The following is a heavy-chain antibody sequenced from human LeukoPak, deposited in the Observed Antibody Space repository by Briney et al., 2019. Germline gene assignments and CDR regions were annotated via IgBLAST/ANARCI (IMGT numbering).Heavy chain of an antibody. V-gene: IGHV3-21*04. CDR2: ISSSSSYI. J-gene: IGHJ6*03. Sequence: GGSLRLSCAASGFTFSSYSMNWVRQAPGKGLEWVSSISSSSSYIYYADSVKGRFTISRDNAKNSLYLQMNSLRSEDTAVYYCARAPTLGYYYYYMDVWGKGTTVTVSS. D-gene: IGHD2-15*01. CDR3: ARAPTLGYYYYYMDV. CDR1: GFTFSSYS.